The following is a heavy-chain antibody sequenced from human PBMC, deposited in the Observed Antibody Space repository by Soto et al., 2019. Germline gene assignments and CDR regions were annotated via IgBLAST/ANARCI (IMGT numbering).Heavy chain of an antibody. CDR3: AREGNYYGSGSYYTFDY. V-gene: IGHV1-69*13. Sequence: SVKVSGQASGGTFSSYAISWVRQAPGQGLEWMGGIIPIFGTANYAQKFQGRVTITADESTSTAYMELSSLRSEDTAVYYCAREGNYYGSGSYYTFDYWGQGTLVPVS. CDR1: GGTFSSYA. CDR2: IIPIFGTA. J-gene: IGHJ4*02. D-gene: IGHD3-10*01.